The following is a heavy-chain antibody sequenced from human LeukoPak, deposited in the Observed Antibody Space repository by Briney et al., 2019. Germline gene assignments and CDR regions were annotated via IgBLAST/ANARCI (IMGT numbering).Heavy chain of an antibody. CDR3: ASGRGLWFDP. CDR1: GGSISSYY. D-gene: IGHD3-10*01. Sequence: SETLSLTCTVSGGSISSYYWRWIRQPPGKGLEWIGEINHSGSTNYNPSLKSRVTISVDTSKNQFSLKLSSVTAADTAVYYCASGRGLWFDPWGQGTLVTVSS. CDR2: INHSGST. V-gene: IGHV4-34*01. J-gene: IGHJ5*02.